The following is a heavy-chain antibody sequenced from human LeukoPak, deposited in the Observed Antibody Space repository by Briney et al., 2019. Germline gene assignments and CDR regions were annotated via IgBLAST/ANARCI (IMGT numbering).Heavy chain of an antibody. J-gene: IGHJ5*02. CDR2: ISAYNGNT. Sequence: ASVKVSCKASGYTFTSYGISWVRQAPGQGLEWMGWISAYNGNTNYAQKLQGRVTMTTDTSTSTAYMELRSLRSDDTAVYYRARDRAAAVHNWFDPWGQGTLVTVSS. D-gene: IGHD6-13*01. CDR1: GYTFTSYG. CDR3: ARDRAAAVHNWFDP. V-gene: IGHV1-18*01.